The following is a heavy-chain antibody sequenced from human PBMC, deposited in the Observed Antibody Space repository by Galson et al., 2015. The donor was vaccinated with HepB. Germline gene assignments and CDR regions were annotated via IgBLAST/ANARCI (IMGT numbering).Heavy chain of an antibody. CDR3: AKDGIAVAAYYYGMDV. V-gene: IGHV3-23*01. CDR1: GFTFSSYA. Sequence: SLRLSCAASGFTFSSYAMSWVRQAPGKGLEWVSAISGSGGSTYYADSVKGRFTISRDNSKNTLYLQMNSLRAEDTAVYYCAKDGIAVAAYYYGMDVWGQGTTVTVSS. J-gene: IGHJ6*02. D-gene: IGHD6-19*01. CDR2: ISGSGGST.